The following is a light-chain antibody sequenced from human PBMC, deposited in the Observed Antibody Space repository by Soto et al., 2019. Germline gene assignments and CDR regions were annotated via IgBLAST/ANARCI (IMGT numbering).Light chain of an antibody. CDR3: AAWDDSLSGPV. J-gene: IGLJ3*02. Sequence: QSVLTQPPSASGTPRRRVAISCSGSHSNIGGNYVYWYQQYPGTAPKLLIFRNDQRPSGVPDRFSGSTSGTSASLAISGLRSEDEADYYCAAWDDSLSGPVFGGGTKLTVL. V-gene: IGLV1-47*01. CDR2: RND. CDR1: HSNIGGNY.